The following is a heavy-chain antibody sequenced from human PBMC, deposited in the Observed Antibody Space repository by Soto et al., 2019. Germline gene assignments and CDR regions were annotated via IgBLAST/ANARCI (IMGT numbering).Heavy chain of an antibody. V-gene: IGHV3-53*01. J-gene: IGHJ3*02. CDR2: IYSGGST. Sequence: PGGSLRLSCAASGFTVSSNYMSWVRQAPGKGLEWVSVIYSGGSTYYADSVKGRFTISRDNSTNTLYLQMNSLRAEDTAVYYCARPRIAVADDAFDIWGQGTMVTV. CDR3: ARPRIAVADDAFDI. CDR1: GFTVSSNY. D-gene: IGHD6-19*01.